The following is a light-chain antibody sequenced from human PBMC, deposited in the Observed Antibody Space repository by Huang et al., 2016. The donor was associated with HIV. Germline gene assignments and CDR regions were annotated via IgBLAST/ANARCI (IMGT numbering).Light chain of an antibody. CDR3: QQYYTTPEIT. CDR1: QVISNS. J-gene: IGKJ5*01. V-gene: IGKV1-NL1*01. CDR2: AAS. Sequence: DIQMTQSPSSLSASVGDRVTITCRASQVISNSLAWYQHEPGKAPKLLLYAASRLASGVPSRFSGSGSGTDYTLTISSLQPEDFATYYCQQYYTTPEITFGQGTRL.